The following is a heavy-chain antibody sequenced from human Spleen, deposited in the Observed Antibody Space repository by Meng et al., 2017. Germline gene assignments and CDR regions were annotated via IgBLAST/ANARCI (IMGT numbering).Heavy chain of an antibody. CDR1: GFTFDDYA. J-gene: IGHJ4*02. CDR3: AREGFDY. Sequence: GESLKISCAASGFTFDDYAMHWVRQAPGKGLEWVSLISWDGGSTYYADSVKGRFTISRDNSKNSLYLQMNSLRVEDTAVYYCAREGFDYWGQGTLVTVSS. V-gene: IGHV3-43D*04. CDR2: ISWDGGST.